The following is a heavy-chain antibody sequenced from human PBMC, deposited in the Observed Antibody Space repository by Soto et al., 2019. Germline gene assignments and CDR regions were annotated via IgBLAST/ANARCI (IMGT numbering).Heavy chain of an antibody. CDR2: IRYGGST. CDR1: GGSISSGNFY. J-gene: IGHJ4*02. Sequence: SETLFLTCAVSGGSISSGNFYWGWFRQPPGKGLVWIGSIRYGGSTYYSPSLECRVTISVDTSKNQFSLKLSSVTAADTAVYYCARTVCSGGSCYQYYFDYWGQGTLVTVSS. D-gene: IGHD2-15*01. V-gene: IGHV4-39*07. CDR3: ARTVCSGGSCYQYYFDY.